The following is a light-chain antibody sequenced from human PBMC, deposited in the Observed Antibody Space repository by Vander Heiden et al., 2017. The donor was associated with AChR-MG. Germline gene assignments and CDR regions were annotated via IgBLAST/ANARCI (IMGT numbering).Light chain of an antibody. V-gene: IGKV3-15*01. CDR1: QSVSSN. J-gene: IGKJ1*01. Sequence: EIVMTQSPATLSVSPGESATLSCRASQSVSSNLSWSQQKPGQAPRLLIYGAATRASGIPARLSGSGSGTECTLTISSLQSEDFAVYYCQQYNNWPRTFGQGTKVEIK. CDR2: GAA. CDR3: QQYNNWPRT.